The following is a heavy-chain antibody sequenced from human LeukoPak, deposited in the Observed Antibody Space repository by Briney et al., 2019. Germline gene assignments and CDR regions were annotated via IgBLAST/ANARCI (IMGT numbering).Heavy chain of an antibody. V-gene: IGHV1-46*01. J-gene: IGHJ4*02. Sequence: ASVKVSCKASGYTFTRYYMHWVRQAPGQGLEWVGMINPSGTGTSYAQKFQGRVTMTRDTSTSTLYMELSSLRSEGTAVYYCARDGDDARDYWGQGTLVTVSS. CDR3: ARDGDDARDY. D-gene: IGHD4-17*01. CDR1: GYTFTRYY. CDR2: INPSGTGT.